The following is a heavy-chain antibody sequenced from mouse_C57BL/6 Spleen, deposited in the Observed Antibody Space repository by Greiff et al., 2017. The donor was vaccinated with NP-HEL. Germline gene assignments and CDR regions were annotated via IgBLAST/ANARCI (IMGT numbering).Heavy chain of an antibody. J-gene: IGHJ1*03. CDR3: ARSGYGDWYFDV. CDR1: GYTFTSYW. Sequence: VKLMESGAELVKPGASVKLSCKASGYTFTSYWMHWVKQRPGQGLEWIGMIHPNSGSTNYNEKFKSKATLTVDKSSSTAYMQLSSLTSEDSAVYYCARSGYGDWYFDVWGTGTTVTVSS. V-gene: IGHV1-64*01. CDR2: IHPNSGST. D-gene: IGHD3-1*01.